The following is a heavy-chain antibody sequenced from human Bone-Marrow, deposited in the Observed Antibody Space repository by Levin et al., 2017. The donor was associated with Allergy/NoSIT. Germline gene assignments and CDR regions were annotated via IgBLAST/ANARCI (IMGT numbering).Heavy chain of an antibody. D-gene: IGHD6-13*01. V-gene: IGHV1-69*13. CDR1: GGTFSSYA. CDR2: IIPIFGTA. Sequence: GASVKVSCKASGGTFSSYAISWVRQAPGQGLEWMGGIIPIFGTANYAQKFQGRVTITADESTSTAYMELSSLRSEDTAVYYCALAAAEPHDAFDIWGQGTMVTVSS. CDR3: ALAAAEPHDAFDI. J-gene: IGHJ3*02.